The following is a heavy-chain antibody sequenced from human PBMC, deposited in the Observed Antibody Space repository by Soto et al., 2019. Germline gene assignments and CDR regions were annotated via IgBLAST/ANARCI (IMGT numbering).Heavy chain of an antibody. CDR1: GITFSNYA. J-gene: IGHJ4*02. V-gene: IGHV3-23*01. CDR3: AKQYGGGTSTITSYFDY. CDR2: ISGSGRST. D-gene: IGHD5-12*01. Sequence: GGSLRLSCAASGITFSNYALSWVRQAPGKGLEWVSGISGSGRSTYYADPVKGRFTISRDNSKNTLSLQMNSLRADDTAVYYCAKQYGGGTSTITSYFDYWGRGTLVTVSS.